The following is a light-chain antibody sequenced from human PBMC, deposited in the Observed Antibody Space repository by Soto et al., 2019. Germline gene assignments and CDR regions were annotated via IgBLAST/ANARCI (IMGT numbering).Light chain of an antibody. J-gene: IGKJ5*01. CDR2: KAS. V-gene: IGKV1-5*03. Sequence: DIQITQSPSSLSASVGDRVTITCRASQSISSWLAWYQQKPGKAPKLLIQKASSLETGVPSRFSGSGTGTEFTLTISSLQPDDFATYYCQQYNSYSITFGQGTRLEIK. CDR3: QQYNSYSIT. CDR1: QSISSW.